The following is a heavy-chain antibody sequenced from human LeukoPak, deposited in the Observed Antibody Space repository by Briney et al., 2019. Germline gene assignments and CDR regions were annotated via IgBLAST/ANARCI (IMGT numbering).Heavy chain of an antibody. CDR1: GFTFSSYG. CDR3: AKDSTGYYFDY. J-gene: IGHJ4*01. Sequence: GRSLRLSCAASGFTFSSYGMHWVRQAPGKGLEWVAVISYEGSNKYHADSVKGRFTISRDNSKNTLYLQMNSLRAEDTAVYYCAKDSTGYYFDYLGQATLVTV. V-gene: IGHV3-30*18. D-gene: IGHD4-17*01. CDR2: ISYEGSNK.